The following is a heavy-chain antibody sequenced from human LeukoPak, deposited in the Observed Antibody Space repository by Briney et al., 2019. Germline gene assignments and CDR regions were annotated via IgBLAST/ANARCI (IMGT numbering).Heavy chain of an antibody. CDR2: TYYRSKWYN. D-gene: IGHD3-10*01. CDR1: GDSVSSNSAA. CDR3: ARDTYYYGSGSFHAFDI. V-gene: IGHV6-1*01. J-gene: IGHJ3*02. Sequence: SQTLSFTCAISGDSVSSNSAAWNWIRQSPSRGLEWLGRTYYRSKWYNDYAVSVKSRITINPDTSKNQFSLQLNSVTPEDTAVYYCARDTYYYGSGSFHAFDIWGQGTMVTVSS.